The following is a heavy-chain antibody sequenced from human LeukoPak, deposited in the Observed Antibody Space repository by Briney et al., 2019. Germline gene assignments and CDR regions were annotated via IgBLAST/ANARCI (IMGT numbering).Heavy chain of an antibody. CDR3: ARDGKEDYLDY. CDR1: GFTFSSYA. D-gene: IGHD1-26*01. V-gene: IGHV3-30-3*01. J-gene: IGHJ4*02. CDR2: ISYDGSNK. Sequence: GGSLRLSCAASGFTFSSYAMHWVRQAPGKGLEWVAVISYDGSNKYYADSVKGRFTISRDNSKNTLYLQMNSLRAEDTAVYYCARDGKEDYLDYWGQGTLVTVSS.